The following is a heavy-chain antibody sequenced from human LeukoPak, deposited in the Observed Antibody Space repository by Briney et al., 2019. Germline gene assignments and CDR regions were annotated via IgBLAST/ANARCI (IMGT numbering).Heavy chain of an antibody. CDR2: VNLQGST. Sequence: SGTLSLTCGVSGGSISNTNWWTWVRQPPGKGLEWIGEVNLQGSTNYNPSLKSRVAISVDKSENHISLKLTSVTAADTAVYYCARLQRQVVAAIEPFYYFDSWGQGTLITVSS. D-gene: IGHD2-15*01. CDR3: ARLQRQVVAAIEPFYYFDS. V-gene: IGHV4-4*02. CDR1: GGSISNTNW. J-gene: IGHJ4*02.